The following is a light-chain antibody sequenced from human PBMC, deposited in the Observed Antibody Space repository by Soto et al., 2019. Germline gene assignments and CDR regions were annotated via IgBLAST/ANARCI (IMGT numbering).Light chain of an antibody. CDR2: GTS. V-gene: IGKV1D-12*01. CDR1: QDINNW. CDR3: QQANNFPT. Sequence: DIQMTQSPPSVSASVGDRVTITCRASQDINNWLAWYQQKPGKAPKLLIYGTSTLQSGVPSRFTGSGSGTDFSLTINSLQPEDFAVYYCQQANNFPTFGGGTKVELK. J-gene: IGKJ4*01.